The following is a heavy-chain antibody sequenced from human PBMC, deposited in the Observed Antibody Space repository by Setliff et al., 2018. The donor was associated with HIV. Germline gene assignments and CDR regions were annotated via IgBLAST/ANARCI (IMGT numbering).Heavy chain of an antibody. CDR1: GYTFTSYD. CDR2: INAYNGNT. CDR3: ARKLWGAAAGFDY. J-gene: IGHJ4*02. D-gene: IGHD6-13*01. V-gene: IGHV1-18*01. Sequence: ASVKVSCKASGYTFTSYDISWVRQAPGQGREWMGWINAYNGNTTYAQNLQGRVTMTTDTSTNTASMELRSLRSDDTAVYYCARKLWGAAAGFDYWGQGTLVTVSS.